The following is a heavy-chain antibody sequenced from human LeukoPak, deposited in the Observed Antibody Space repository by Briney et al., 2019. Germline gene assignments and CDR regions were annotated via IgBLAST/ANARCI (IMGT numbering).Heavy chain of an antibody. CDR3: ARVRFDYYNGMNV. D-gene: IGHD3-10*01. CDR1: GLTFSSYW. V-gene: IGHV3-66*02. J-gene: IGHJ6*02. Sequence: GGSLRLSCAASGLTFSSYWMSWVRQATGKGLEWVSVIYSGGDTYYADSVKGRFTISRDNSKNTLYLQMNSLRAEDTAVYYCARVRFDYYNGMNVWGQGTTVTVSS. CDR2: IYSGGDT.